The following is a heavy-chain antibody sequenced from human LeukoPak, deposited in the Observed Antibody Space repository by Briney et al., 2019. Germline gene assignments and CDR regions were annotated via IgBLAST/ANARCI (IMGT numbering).Heavy chain of an antibody. CDR1: GFTFSSYG. D-gene: IGHD1-14*01. J-gene: IGHJ6*03. CDR2: ISGSGGST. Sequence: TGGSLRLSCAASGFTFSSYGMSWVRQAPGKGLEWVSAISGSGGSTYYADSVKGRFTISRDNAKNSLYLQMNSLRAEDTAVYYCARDRGNQRGYYYYYMDVWGKGTTVTVSS. CDR3: ARDRGNQRGYYYYYMDV. V-gene: IGHV3-23*01.